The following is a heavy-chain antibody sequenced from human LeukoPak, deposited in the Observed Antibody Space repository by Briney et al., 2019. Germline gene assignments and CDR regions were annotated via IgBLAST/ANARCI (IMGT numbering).Heavy chain of an antibody. V-gene: IGHV4-34*01. CDR2: INHSGST. J-gene: IGHJ3*02. Sequence: SETLSLTCAVYGGSFGHYWWSWIRQPLGKGLEWIGEINHSGSTNYKSSLKSRVTISADTSKKQFSLRLTSATAADTAVYYCARITWDASGAWDFDIWGQGTMVTVSS. CDR1: GGSFGHYW. D-gene: IGHD3-10*01. CDR3: ARITWDASGAWDFDI.